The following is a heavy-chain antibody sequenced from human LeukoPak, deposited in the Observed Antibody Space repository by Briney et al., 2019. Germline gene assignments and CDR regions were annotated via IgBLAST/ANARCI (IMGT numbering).Heavy chain of an antibody. CDR3: ARDLISGHYTFDY. V-gene: IGHV3-48*02. J-gene: IGHJ4*02. CDR2: ISYSSSTI. Sequence: AGRSLRLSCAASGFPFSSFSMNWVRQAPGKGLEWVSYISYSSSTIYYADSVKGRFTISRDNAKNSLYLQMNSLRDEDTAVYYCARDLISGHYTFDYWGQGALVTVSS. CDR1: GFPFSSFS. D-gene: IGHD1-26*01.